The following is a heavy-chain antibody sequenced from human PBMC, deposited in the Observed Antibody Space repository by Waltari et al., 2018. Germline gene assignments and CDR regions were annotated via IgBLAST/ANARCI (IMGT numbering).Heavy chain of an antibody. CDR1: GFSLNTHGGG. CDR2: LYWDDTQ. Sequence: QITLKESGPTLVRPTHTFTLTFTFSGFSLNTHGGGVGWVCQPPGKALEWLALLYWDDTQRYGPTLKSGLTITKDTSMNQVVLTMTNMDPVDTATYYCVSGSGRTFDYWGQGILVTVSS. D-gene: IGHD3-10*01. CDR3: VSGSGRTFDY. V-gene: IGHV2-5*05. J-gene: IGHJ4*02.